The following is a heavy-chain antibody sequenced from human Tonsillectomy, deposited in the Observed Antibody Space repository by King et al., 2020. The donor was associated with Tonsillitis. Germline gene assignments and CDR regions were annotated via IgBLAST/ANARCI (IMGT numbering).Heavy chain of an antibody. CDR1: GYTFTSYD. CDR2: MNPNSGNT. D-gene: IGHD3-10*01. Sequence: QVQLVQSGAEVKKPGASVKVSCKASGYTFTSYDINWVRQATGQGLEWMGWMNPNSGNTGYAQKFQGRDTMTRTTSISTAYMELSSLRSEDTAVYYCARGFGRFGELLYTLGYWGQGTLVTVSS. CDR3: ARGFGRFGELLYTLGY. V-gene: IGHV1-8*01. J-gene: IGHJ4*02.